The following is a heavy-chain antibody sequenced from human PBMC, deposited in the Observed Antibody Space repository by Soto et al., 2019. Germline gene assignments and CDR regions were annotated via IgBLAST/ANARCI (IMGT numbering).Heavy chain of an antibody. V-gene: IGHV3-23*01. Sequence: GGSLRLSCAASGFTFSSYAMSWVRQAPGKGLEWVSAISGSGGSTYYADSVKGRFTISRDNSKNTLYLQMNSLRAEDTAVYYCAKGLLYDSSGFKAGDRGEGLDYWGQGTLVTVSS. CDR2: ISGSGGST. D-gene: IGHD3-22*01. J-gene: IGHJ4*02. CDR3: AKGLLYDSSGFKAGDRGEGLDY. CDR1: GFTFSSYA.